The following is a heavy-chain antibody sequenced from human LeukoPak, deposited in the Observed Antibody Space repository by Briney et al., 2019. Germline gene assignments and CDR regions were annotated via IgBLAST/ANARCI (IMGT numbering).Heavy chain of an antibody. Sequence: GGSLRLSCAASGFTFSSYAMHWVRQAPGKGLEWVAVISYDGSNKYYADSVKGRFTISRDNSKNTLYLQMNSLGAEDTAVYYCASLAYSSSNDYWGQGTLVTVSS. CDR2: ISYDGSNK. J-gene: IGHJ4*02. D-gene: IGHD6-6*01. CDR1: GFTFSSYA. V-gene: IGHV3-30*04. CDR3: ASLAYSSSNDY.